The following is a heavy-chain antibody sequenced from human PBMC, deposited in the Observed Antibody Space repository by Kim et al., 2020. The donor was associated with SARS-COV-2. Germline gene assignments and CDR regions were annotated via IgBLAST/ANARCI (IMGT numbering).Heavy chain of an antibody. V-gene: IGHV4-30-4*08. CDR3: ARVPVAVECCYYYYYG. CDR2: IYYSGST. J-gene: IGHJ6*01. Sequence: SETLSLTCTVSGGSISSGDYYWSWLRQPQGQGLEGIGYIYYSGSTYYNPSLKIRVTISVATSKNQFSLKLGSVTATATAVCYCARVPVAVECCYYYYYG. D-gene: IGHD3-3*01. CDR1: GGSISSGDYY.